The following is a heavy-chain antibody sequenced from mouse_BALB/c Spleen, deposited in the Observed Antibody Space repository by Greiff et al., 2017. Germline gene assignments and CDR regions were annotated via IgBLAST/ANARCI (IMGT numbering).Heavy chain of an antibody. Sequence: EVKVEESGGGLVQPGGSLRLSCATSGFTFTDYYMSWVRQPPGKALEWLGFIRNKANGYTTEYSASVKGRFTISRDNSQSILYLQMNTLRAEDSATYYCARDRTATAWFAYWGQGTLVTVSA. J-gene: IGHJ3*01. D-gene: IGHD1-2*01. CDR3: ARDRTATAWFAY. CDR2: IRNKANGYTT. CDR1: GFTFTDYY. V-gene: IGHV7-3*02.